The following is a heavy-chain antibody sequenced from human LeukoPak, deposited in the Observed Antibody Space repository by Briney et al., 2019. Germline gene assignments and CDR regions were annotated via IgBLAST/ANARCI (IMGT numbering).Heavy chain of an antibody. CDR1: GGSISSSSYY. V-gene: IGHV4-39*01. Sequence: PSETLSLTCTVSGGSISSSSYYWGWIRQPPGKGLEWIGSIYYSGSTYYNPSLKSRVTISVDTSKNQFSLKLSSVTAADTAVYYCASPGGGSYHYWYSDLWGRGTLVTVSS. J-gene: IGHJ2*01. CDR3: ASPGGGSYHYWYSDL. D-gene: IGHD1-26*01. CDR2: IYYSGST.